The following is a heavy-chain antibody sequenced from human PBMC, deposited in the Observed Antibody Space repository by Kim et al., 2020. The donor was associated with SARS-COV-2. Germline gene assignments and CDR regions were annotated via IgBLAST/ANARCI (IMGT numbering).Heavy chain of an antibody. Sequence: GESLRLSCAASGFTFSSYSMNWVRQAPGKGLEWVSYISSSSSTIYYADSVKGRFTISRDNAKNSLYLQMNSLRDEDTAVYYCARDRDYGGNSAPGYWGQGTLVTVSS. V-gene: IGHV3-48*02. CDR2: ISSSSSTI. D-gene: IGHD4-17*01. CDR3: ARDRDYGGNSAPGY. CDR1: GFTFSSYS. J-gene: IGHJ4*02.